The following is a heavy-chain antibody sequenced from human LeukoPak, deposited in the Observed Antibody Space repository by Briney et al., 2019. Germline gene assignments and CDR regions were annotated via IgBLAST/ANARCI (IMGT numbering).Heavy chain of an antibody. CDR1: GGTFSSYA. CDR3: ARDAFWSGYYGDQDSYYGMDV. CDR2: IIPIFGTA. Sequence: ASVKVSCKASGGTFSSYAITWVRQAPGQGLEWMGGIIPIFGTANYAQKFQGRVTITADESTSTAYMELSSLRSEDTAVYYCARDAFWSGYYGDQDSYYGMDVWGQGTTVTVSS. V-gene: IGHV1-69*13. D-gene: IGHD3-3*01. J-gene: IGHJ6*02.